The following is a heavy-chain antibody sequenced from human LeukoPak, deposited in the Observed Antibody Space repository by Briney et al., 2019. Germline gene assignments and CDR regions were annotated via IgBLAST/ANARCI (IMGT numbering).Heavy chain of an antibody. D-gene: IGHD5-18*01. CDR2: IFYSGST. J-gene: IGHJ4*02. V-gene: IGHV4-39*01. CDR3: ARHAGYNYGVFDF. Sequence: SETLSLTSTVSGGSISGSDYYWGWIRQPPGKGLEWIGTIFYSGSTYYSPSLKSRVTVSVDTSKNQFSLKLSSVTAADTAVYYCARHAGYNYGVFDFWGQGTLVTVSS. CDR1: GGSISGSDYY.